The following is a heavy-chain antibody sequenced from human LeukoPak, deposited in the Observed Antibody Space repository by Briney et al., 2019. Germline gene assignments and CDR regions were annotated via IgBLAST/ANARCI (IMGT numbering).Heavy chain of an antibody. D-gene: IGHD6-6*01. J-gene: IGHJ5*02. V-gene: IGHV1-2*02. CDR2: INPGSGVT. Sequence: ASVKVSCKASGYTFTGYFLNWVRQAPGQGLGWLGWINPGSGVTVYAEKFQDRIALTRDTAINTAYMELTGLTSNDTAVYYCTRQTSSLGGRRGWFDPWGQGTLVSVSS. CDR3: TRQTSSLGGRRGWFDP. CDR1: GYTFTGYF.